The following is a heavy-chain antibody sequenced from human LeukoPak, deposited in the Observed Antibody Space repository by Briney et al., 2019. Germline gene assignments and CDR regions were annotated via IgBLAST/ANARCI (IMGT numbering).Heavy chain of an antibody. V-gene: IGHV4-39*01. D-gene: IGHD1-1*01. CDR3: ARPVPSRLGWFDP. J-gene: IGHJ5*02. CDR1: GGSISSGSYY. Sequence: SETLSLTCTVSGGSISSGSYYWGWIRQPPGKGLEWIGSIYYSGSTYYNPSLKSRVIISVDTSKNQFSLKLSSVTAADTAVYYCARPVPSRLGWFDPWGQGTLVTVSS. CDR2: IYYSGST.